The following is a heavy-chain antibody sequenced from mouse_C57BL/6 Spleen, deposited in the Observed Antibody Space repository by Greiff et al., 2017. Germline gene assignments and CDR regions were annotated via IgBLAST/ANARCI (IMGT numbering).Heavy chain of an antibody. J-gene: IGHJ3*01. V-gene: IGHV1-22*01. CDR3: AGWLLIAY. Sequence: DVKLQESGPELVKPGASVKMSCKASGYTFTDYNMHWVKQSHGKSLEWIGYINPNNGGTSYNQKFKGKATLTVNKSSSTAYMELRSLTSEDSAVYYCAGWLLIAYWGQGTLVTVSA. D-gene: IGHD2-3*01. CDR2: INPNNGGT. CDR1: GYTFTDYN.